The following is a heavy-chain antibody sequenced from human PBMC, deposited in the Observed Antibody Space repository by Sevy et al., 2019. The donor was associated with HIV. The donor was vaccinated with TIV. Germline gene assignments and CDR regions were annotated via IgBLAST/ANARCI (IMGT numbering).Heavy chain of an antibody. V-gene: IGHV4-59*08. CDR2: IYDSMTS. Sequence: SEILSLTCTVSGGSMINYHWSWIRQPPGKGLEWIGFIYDSMTSKYNSSFMSRVSISGDPSKNQFSLRLNSVTAADTAVYYCARHGMSATADYWGQGILVTVSS. D-gene: IGHD6-13*01. CDR3: ARHGMSATADY. CDR1: GGSMINYH. J-gene: IGHJ4*02.